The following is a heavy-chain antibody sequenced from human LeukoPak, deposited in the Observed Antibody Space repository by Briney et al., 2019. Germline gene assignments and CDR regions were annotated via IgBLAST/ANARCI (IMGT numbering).Heavy chain of an antibody. CDR3: ARGLKEAYYYDSSGYL. Sequence: SETLSLTCAVYGGSFSGYYWSWIRQPPGKGLEWIGEINHSGSTNYNPSLNSRATLPVDTSKNQFSLKLSSVTAADTAVYYCARGLKEAYYYDSSGYLWGQGTLVTVSS. J-gene: IGHJ4*02. V-gene: IGHV4-34*01. CDR1: GGSFSGYY. CDR2: INHSGST. D-gene: IGHD3-22*01.